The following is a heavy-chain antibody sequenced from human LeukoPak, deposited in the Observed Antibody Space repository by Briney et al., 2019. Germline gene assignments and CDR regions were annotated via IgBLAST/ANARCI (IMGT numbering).Heavy chain of an antibody. J-gene: IGHJ5*02. D-gene: IGHD4-17*01. CDR1: GGTFSSYA. CDR2: IIPIFGTA. Sequence: GASVKVSCKASGGTFSSYAISWVRQAPGQGLEWMGRIIPIFGTANYAQKFQGRVTITTDESTSTAYMELSSLRSEDTAVYYCARSFSYGDYGGNWFDPWGQGTLVTVSS. V-gene: IGHV1-69*05. CDR3: ARSFSYGDYGGNWFDP.